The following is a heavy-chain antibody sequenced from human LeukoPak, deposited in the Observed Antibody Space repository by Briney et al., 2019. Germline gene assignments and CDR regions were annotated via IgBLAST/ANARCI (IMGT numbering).Heavy chain of an antibody. D-gene: IGHD6-19*01. CDR3: AKDISPQAVAGTCD. CDR2: ISWTSGSI. V-gene: IGHV3-9*01. CDR1: GFTFDDYA. J-gene: IGHJ4*02. Sequence: GGSLRLSCAASGFTFDDYAMHWVRQAPGKGLEWVSGISWTSGSIGYADSVKGRFTISRDNAKNSLYLQMNSLRAEDTALYYCAKDISPQAVAGTCDWGQGTLVTVSS.